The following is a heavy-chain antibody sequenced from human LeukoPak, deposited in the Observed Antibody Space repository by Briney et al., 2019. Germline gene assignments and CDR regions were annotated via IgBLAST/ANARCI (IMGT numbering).Heavy chain of an antibody. J-gene: IGHJ5*02. CDR1: GGTLSNYP. CDR2: IMPIFGTA. D-gene: IGHD6-19*01. CDR3: ARGPEIEVAGTTFGEYKWFHP. Sequence: ASVKVSCKTSGGTLSNYPVSWVRQAPGQGLESMGGIMPIFGTAHYAEKFQATVTITADESTSTVFMELRSLKSEDTAVYYCARGPEIEVAGTTFGEYKWFHPWGQGTLVTVTS. V-gene: IGHV1-69*13.